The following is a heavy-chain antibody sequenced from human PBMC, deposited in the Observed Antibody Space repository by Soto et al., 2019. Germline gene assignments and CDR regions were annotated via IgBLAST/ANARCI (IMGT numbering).Heavy chain of an antibody. CDR3: AKDLNEWFGELLERLPAVWYYYYGMYV. V-gene: IGHV3-23*01. Sequence: GGSLRLSCAASGFTFSSYAMSWVRQAPGKGLEWVSAISGSGGSTYYADSVKGRFTISRDNSKNTLYLQMNSLRAEDTAVYYCAKDLNEWFGELLERLPAVWYYYYGMYVWGQGTTVTVSS. D-gene: IGHD3-10*01. CDR1: GFTFSSYA. J-gene: IGHJ6*02. CDR2: ISGSGGST.